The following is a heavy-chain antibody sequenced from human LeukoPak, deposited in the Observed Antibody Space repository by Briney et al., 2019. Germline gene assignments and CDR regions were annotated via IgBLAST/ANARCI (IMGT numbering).Heavy chain of an antibody. CDR3: ARDGGGWLQLYYFDS. J-gene: IGHJ4*02. D-gene: IGHD5-24*01. V-gene: IGHV3-7*05. CDR2: IKQDGSEK. Sequence: PGGSLRLSCAASGFSFSSYWMSWVRQAPGKGLEWVANIKQDGSEKYYVDSVKGRFTISRDNAKNSLSLQMNSLRAEDTAVYYCARDGGGWLQLYYFDSWGQGTLVTVSS. CDR1: GFSFSSYW.